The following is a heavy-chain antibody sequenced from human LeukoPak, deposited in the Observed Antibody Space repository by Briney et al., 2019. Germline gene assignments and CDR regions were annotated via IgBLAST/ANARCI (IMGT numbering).Heavy chain of an antibody. CDR3: AAGTNTIFGVPRSFDY. D-gene: IGHD3-3*01. CDR1: GFTFTSSA. Sequence: ASVKVSCKASGFTFTSSAMQWVRQARGQRLEWIGWIVVGSGTTNYAQKLQERVTITRDMSTSTAYMELSSLRSEDTAVYYCAAGTNTIFGVPRSFDYWGQGTLGTVSS. CDR2: IVVGSGTT. V-gene: IGHV1-58*02. J-gene: IGHJ4*01.